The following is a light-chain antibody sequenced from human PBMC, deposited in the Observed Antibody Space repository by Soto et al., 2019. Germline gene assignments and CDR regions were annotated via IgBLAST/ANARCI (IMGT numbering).Light chain of an antibody. Sequence: ETVLTQSPATLSLSPGERATLSCRASQSVRSNLAWYQHKPGQAPRLLIYDASNRATGIPGSFSGSGSGTDFTLTISNLEPEDFAVYYCQQRDSWPWTFGQGAKVEIK. V-gene: IGKV3-11*01. J-gene: IGKJ1*01. CDR2: DAS. CDR3: QQRDSWPWT. CDR1: QSVRSN.